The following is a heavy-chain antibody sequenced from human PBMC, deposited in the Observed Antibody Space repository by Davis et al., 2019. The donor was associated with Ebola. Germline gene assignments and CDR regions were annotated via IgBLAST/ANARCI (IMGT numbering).Heavy chain of an antibody. CDR3: ARHAMDIVLMVYGGGWFDP. J-gene: IGHJ5*02. CDR2: IYYSGST. Sequence: SETLSLTCTVSGGSISSSSYYWGWIRQPPGKGLEWIGSIYYSGSTYYNPSLKSRVTISVDTSKNQFSLKLSSVTAADKAVYYCARHAMDIVLMVYGGGWFDPWGQGTLVTVSS. CDR1: GGSISSSSYY. D-gene: IGHD2-8*01. V-gene: IGHV4-39*01.